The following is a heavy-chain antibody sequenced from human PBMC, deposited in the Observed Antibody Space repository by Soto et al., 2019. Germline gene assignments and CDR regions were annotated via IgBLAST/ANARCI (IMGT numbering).Heavy chain of an antibody. Sequence: QVQLQESGPRLLKPSETLSLSCTVSGGSISTSGYYWAWIRQPPGKGLEWIGNIYYTGSTYYNPSLERRLVTSVDTSKQQFSLRLNSVTAADTAVYYCARYRSSWAFDYWGQGTLVAVSS. CDR3: ARYRSSWAFDY. J-gene: IGHJ4*02. CDR1: GGSISTSGYY. V-gene: IGHV4-39*01. D-gene: IGHD6-13*01. CDR2: IYYTGST.